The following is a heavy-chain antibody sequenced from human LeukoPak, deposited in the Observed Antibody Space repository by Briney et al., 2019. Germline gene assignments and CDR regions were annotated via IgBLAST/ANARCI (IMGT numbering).Heavy chain of an antibody. V-gene: IGHV3-74*01. CDR1: GFSFSSYW. D-gene: IGHD6-13*01. CDR3: ARLMSVAAAWFDP. J-gene: IGHJ5*02. CDR2: INSDGSST. Sequence: GGSLRLSCAASGFSFSSYWMHWVRQTPGRGLMWVSRINSDGSSTTYADSVKGRFTISRDNAKNTLYLQMNSLRAEDTAVYYCARLMSVAAAWFDPWGQGTLVTVSS.